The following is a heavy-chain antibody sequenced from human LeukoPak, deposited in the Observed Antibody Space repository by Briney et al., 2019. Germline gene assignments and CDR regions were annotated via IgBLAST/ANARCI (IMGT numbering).Heavy chain of an antibody. J-gene: IGHJ4*02. V-gene: IGHV3-23*01. D-gene: IGHD2-2*01. CDR2: ISGSGGST. CDR1: GFTFSSYA. Sequence: GGSLRLSCAASGFTFSSYAMTWVRQAPGKGLEWVSAISGSGGSTYYADSVKGRFTISRDNSKNTLYLQMNSLRAEDTAVYYCAKIVVVPAATSYYFDYWGQGTPVTVSS. CDR3: AKIVVVPAATSYYFDY.